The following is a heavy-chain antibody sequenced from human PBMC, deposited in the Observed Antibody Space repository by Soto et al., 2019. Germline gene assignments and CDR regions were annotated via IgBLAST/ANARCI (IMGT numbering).Heavy chain of an antibody. CDR1: GCTFTSYD. V-gene: IGHV1-8*01. Sequence: ASVKVSFKASGCTFTSYDINWVRQATGQGLEWMGWMNPNSGNTGYAQKFQGRVTMTRNTSISTAYMELSSLRSEDTAVYYCAREGDSSGWYGWGQGTLVTVSS. CDR2: MNPNSGNT. CDR3: AREGDSSGWYG. J-gene: IGHJ4*02. D-gene: IGHD6-19*01.